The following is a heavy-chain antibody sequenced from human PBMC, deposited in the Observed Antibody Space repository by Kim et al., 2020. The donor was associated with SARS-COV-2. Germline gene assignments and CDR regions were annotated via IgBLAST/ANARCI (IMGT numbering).Heavy chain of an antibody. J-gene: IGHJ4*02. Sequence: GGSLRLSCAASGFTFDDYAMHWVRQAPGKGLEWVSGISWNSGSIGYADSVKGRFTISRDNAKNSLYLQMNSLRAEDTALYYCAKDTAPMITFGGVIASDFDYWGQGTLVTVSS. CDR1: GFTFDDYA. D-gene: IGHD3-16*02. CDR2: ISWNSGSI. CDR3: AKDTAPMITFGGVIASDFDY. V-gene: IGHV3-9*01.